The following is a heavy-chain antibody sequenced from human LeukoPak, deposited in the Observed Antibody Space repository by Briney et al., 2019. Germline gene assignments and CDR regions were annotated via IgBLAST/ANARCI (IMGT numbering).Heavy chain of an antibody. D-gene: IGHD3-22*01. CDR3: AKGFDSSGYYLGWFDP. J-gene: IGHJ5*02. CDR1: GFTFSSYA. Sequence: GGSLRLSCAASGFTFSSYAMSWVRQAPGKGLEWVSAISGSGGSTYYADSVKGRFTNSRDNSKNTLYLQMNSLRAEDTAVYYCAKGFDSSGYYLGWFDPWGQGTLVTVSS. V-gene: IGHV3-23*01. CDR2: ISGSGGST.